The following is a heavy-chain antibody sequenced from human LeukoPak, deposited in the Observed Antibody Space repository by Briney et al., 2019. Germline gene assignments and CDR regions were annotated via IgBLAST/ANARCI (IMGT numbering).Heavy chain of an antibody. J-gene: IGHJ3*02. V-gene: IGHV1-18*01. D-gene: IGHD2-2*01. Sequence: ASVKVSCKASGYTFTSYGISWVRQAPGQGLEWMGWISAYNGNTNYAQKLQGRVTMTTDTSTSTAYMELRSLRSDDTAVYYCARDQWDIVVVPAVFDAFDIWGQGTMATVSS. CDR3: ARDQWDIVVVPAVFDAFDI. CDR1: GYTFTSYG. CDR2: ISAYNGNT.